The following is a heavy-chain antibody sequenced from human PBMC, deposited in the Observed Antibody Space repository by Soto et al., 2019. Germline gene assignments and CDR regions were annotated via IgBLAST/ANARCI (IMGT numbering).Heavy chain of an antibody. Sequence: GGSLRLSCAASGFTFSDYYMSWIRQAPGKGLEWVSYISSSGSTIYYADSVKGRFTISRDNAKNSLYLQMNSLRAEDTAVYYCAREGGDIVVVPAAEGQSGYYYYYYMDVWGKGTTVTVSS. D-gene: IGHD2-2*01. CDR3: AREGGDIVVVPAAEGQSGYYYYYYMDV. CDR2: ISSSGSTI. J-gene: IGHJ6*03. V-gene: IGHV3-11*01. CDR1: GFTFSDYY.